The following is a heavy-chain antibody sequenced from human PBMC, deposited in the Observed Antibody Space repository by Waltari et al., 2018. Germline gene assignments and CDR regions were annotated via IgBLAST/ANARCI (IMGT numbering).Heavy chain of an antibody. CDR2: ISYDGSNK. V-gene: IGHV3-30-3*01. J-gene: IGHJ4*02. CDR3: ARDLMAVGAITREGVDD. D-gene: IGHD6-19*01. Sequence: QVQLVQSGGGVVQPGRSLRLSCAASRFTFSSYALHWARQAPGKGLEWVAVISYDGSNKYYADSVKGRFTISRDNSKSTLFLQMSSLRADDTAVYYCARDLMAVGAITREGVDDWGQGSLVTVSS. CDR1: RFTFSSYA.